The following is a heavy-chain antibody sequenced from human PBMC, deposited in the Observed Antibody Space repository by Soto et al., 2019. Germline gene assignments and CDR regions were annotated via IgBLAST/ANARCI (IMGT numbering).Heavy chain of an antibody. Sequence: GGSLRLSCAASGFTFSGYSMNWVRQAPGKGLEWVSSISSSSSYIYYADSVKGRFTISRDNAKNSLYLQMNSLRAEDTAVYYCARDLEGXCSSTSCSPYYYYGMDVWGQGTTVTVSS. CDR3: ARDLEGXCSSTSCSPYYYYGMDV. V-gene: IGHV3-21*01. J-gene: IGHJ6*02. CDR2: ISSSSSYI. D-gene: IGHD2-2*01. CDR1: GFTFSGYS.